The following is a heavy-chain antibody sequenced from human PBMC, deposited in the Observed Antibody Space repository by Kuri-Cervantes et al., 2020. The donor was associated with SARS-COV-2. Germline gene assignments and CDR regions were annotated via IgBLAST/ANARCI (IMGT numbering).Heavy chain of an antibody. CDR3: ARARSSSSKYYYYYGMDV. CDR1: GGSISSYY. CDR2: IYHSGST. Sequence: GSLRLSCTVSGGSISSYYWSWIRQPPGKGLEWIGYIYHSGSTNCNPSLKSRVTISIDTSKSQFSLKLSSVTAADTAVYYCARARSSSSKYYYYYGMDVWGQGTTVTVSS. V-gene: IGHV4-59*01. D-gene: IGHD6-6*01. J-gene: IGHJ6*02.